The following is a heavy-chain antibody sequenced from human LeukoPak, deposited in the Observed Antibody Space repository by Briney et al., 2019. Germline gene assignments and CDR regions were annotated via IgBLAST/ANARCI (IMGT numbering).Heavy chain of an antibody. Sequence: GGSLRLSCAASGFTFNTYAMSWVRQAPGKGLEWVSGISASGGSTYYADSVKGRFTISRDNSKNTLYLQMNSLRAEDTAVYYCAKVGFVLWFGELSQRGFDYWGQGTLVTVSS. CDR1: GFTFNTYA. CDR2: ISASGGST. V-gene: IGHV3-23*01. D-gene: IGHD3-10*01. J-gene: IGHJ4*02. CDR3: AKVGFVLWFGELSQRGFDY.